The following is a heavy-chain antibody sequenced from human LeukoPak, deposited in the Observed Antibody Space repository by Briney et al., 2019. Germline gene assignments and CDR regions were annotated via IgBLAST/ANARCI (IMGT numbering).Heavy chain of an antibody. CDR3: AKDPRNYGDSYFDY. V-gene: IGHV3-30*02. CDR1: GFTFSSYG. Sequence: PGGSLRLSCAASGFTFSSYGMHWVRQAPGKGLEWVAFIRYDGSNKYYADSVKGRFTISRDNSKNTLYLQMNSLRAEDTAVYYCAKDPRNYGDSYFDYWGQGTLVTVSS. J-gene: IGHJ4*02. CDR2: IRYDGSNK. D-gene: IGHD4-17*01.